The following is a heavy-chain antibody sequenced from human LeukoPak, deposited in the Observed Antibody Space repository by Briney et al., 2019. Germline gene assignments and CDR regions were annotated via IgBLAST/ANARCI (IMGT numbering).Heavy chain of an antibody. CDR2: IYYSGST. CDR1: GGSISSYY. Sequence: PSETLSLTCTVSGGSISSYYWSWIRQPPGKGLEWIGYIYYSGSTNYNPSLKSRVTISVDTSKNQFSLKLSSVTAADTAVYYCARGGSSAYYYYYYGMDVWGQGTTVTVSS. J-gene: IGHJ6*02. CDR3: ARGGSSAYYYYYYGMDV. D-gene: IGHD6-25*01. V-gene: IGHV4-59*12.